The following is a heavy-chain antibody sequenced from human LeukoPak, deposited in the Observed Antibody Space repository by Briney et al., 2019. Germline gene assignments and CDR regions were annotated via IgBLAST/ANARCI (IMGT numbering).Heavy chain of an antibody. CDR1: GFTFYSYW. CDR3: ARDAEGRRYSPQDY. J-gene: IGHJ4*02. V-gene: IGHV3-7*01. D-gene: IGHD5-18*01. Sequence: GGSLQLSCAASGFTFYSYWMHWVRQAPGKGLQWVANIKLDGSENYYVDSVRGRFTISRDNAKNSVFLQMTSLRVDDTAVYYCARDAEGRRYSPQDYWGQGTLVTVSS. CDR2: IKLDGSEN.